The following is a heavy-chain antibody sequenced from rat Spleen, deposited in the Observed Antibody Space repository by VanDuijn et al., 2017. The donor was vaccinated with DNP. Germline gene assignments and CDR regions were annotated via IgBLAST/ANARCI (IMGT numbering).Heavy chain of an antibody. CDR3: TRGGTYYGLFDC. J-gene: IGHJ2*01. V-gene: IGHV5-46*01. CDR2: ISASGVST. D-gene: IGHD1-6*01. CDR1: GFTFSSFP. Sequence: EVQLVESGGGLVQPGRSMKLSCAASGFTFSSFPMAWVRQAPTKGLEWVATISASGVSTYYGDSVKGRFTISRDNAESTLYLRMNSLRSEDTATYYCTRGGTYYGLFDCWGQGVMVTVSS.